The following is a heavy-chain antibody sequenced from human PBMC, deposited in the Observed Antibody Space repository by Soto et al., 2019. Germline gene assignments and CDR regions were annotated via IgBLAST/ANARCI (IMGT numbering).Heavy chain of an antibody. CDR1: SGSFSGYY. CDR3: ARDMHAGFTHYFDP. Sequence: SETLSLTCSTYSGSFSGYYWSWIRQPPGKGLEWIGEISQSGNTNYSPSLKSRVSISIDTSKKQFSLNPASVSAADTAVYYCARDMHAGFTHYFDPWGQGTLVTVSS. J-gene: IGHJ5*02. D-gene: IGHD1-26*01. CDR2: ISQSGNT. V-gene: IGHV4-34*01.